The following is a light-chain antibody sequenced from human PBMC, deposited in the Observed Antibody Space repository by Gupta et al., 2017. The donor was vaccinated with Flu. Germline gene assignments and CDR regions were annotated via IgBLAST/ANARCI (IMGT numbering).Light chain of an antibody. Sequence: SSVLTQPPSVSVAPGQTARITCGGNNIGDKSVHWYQQKPGQAPVLVLYDDSDRPSGIPERFSGSNSGNTATLTISRVEAGDEADYYCQVWDSSSDHYVFGTGTKVTVL. CDR3: QVWDSSSDHYV. CDR2: DDS. J-gene: IGLJ1*01. V-gene: IGLV3-21*02. CDR1: NIGDKS.